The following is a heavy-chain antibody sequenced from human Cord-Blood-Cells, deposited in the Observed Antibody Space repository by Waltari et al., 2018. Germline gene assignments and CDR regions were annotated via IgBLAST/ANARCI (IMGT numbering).Heavy chain of an antibody. CDR2: INHSRST. CDR1: GGSFSGYY. Sequence: QVQLQQWGAGLLKPSETLSLTCAVYGGSFSGYYWSWIRQPPGKGVEWIGEINHSRSTDYNPSLKSRVTRSVDTSKNQFSLKLSSVTAADTAVYYCARVFAMSYDSSGYYFDYWGQGTLVTVSS. CDR3: ARVFAMSYDSSGYYFDY. J-gene: IGHJ4*02. V-gene: IGHV4-34*01. D-gene: IGHD3-22*01.